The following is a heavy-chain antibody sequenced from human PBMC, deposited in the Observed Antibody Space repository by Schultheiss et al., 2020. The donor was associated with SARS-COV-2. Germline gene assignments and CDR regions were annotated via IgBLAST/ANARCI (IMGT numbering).Heavy chain of an antibody. D-gene: IGHD3-22*01. CDR2: IDWDDDK. CDR1: GFSLSTSGMS. CDR3: ARIRSLSMIIPWDYSFDY. J-gene: IGHJ4*02. Sequence: SGPTLVKPTQTLTLICTFSGFSLSTSGMSVSWIRQPPGKALEWLALIDWDDDKHYSTSLKTRLTISKDTSKNQVVLTMTNMDPVDTATYYCARIRSLSMIIPWDYSFDYWGQGTLVTVSS. V-gene: IGHV2-70*01.